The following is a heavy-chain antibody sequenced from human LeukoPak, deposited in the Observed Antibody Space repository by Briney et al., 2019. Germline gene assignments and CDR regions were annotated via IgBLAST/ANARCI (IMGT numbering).Heavy chain of an antibody. V-gene: IGHV1-2*02. CDR1: GYTFTGYY. CDR3: ARDLWDCGGDCYSGYYYYYGMDV. CDR2: INPNSGGT. J-gene: IGHJ6*02. Sequence: ASVNVSCKASGYTFTGYYMHWVRQAPGQGLEWMGWINPNSGGTNYAQKFQGRVTMTRDASISTAYMELSRLRSDDTAVYYCARDLWDCGGDCYSGYYYYYGMDVWGQGTTVTVSS. D-gene: IGHD2-21*02.